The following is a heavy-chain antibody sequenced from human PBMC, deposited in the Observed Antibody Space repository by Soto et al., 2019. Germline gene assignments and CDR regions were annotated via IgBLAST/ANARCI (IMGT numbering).Heavy chain of an antibody. J-gene: IGHJ5*02. Sequence: GGSLRLSCAASGFTLSGSAMHWARQASGKGLEWVGRIRSKVNSYATAYAASVKGRLTISRDDSKNTAYLEMNNLKSEDTAVYYCARMECSGDGCYRNWFDLWGQGTVVTVSS. V-gene: IGHV3-73*01. CDR2: IRSKVNSYAT. CDR3: ARMECSGDGCYRNWFDL. CDR1: GFTLSGSA. D-gene: IGHD2-15*01.